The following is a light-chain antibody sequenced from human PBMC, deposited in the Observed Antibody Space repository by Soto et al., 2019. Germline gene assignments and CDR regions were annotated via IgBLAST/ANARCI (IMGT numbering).Light chain of an antibody. CDR2: EVT. J-gene: IGLJ3*02. CDR1: SSDVGDCNY. CDR3: LSHTGSRTL. V-gene: IGLV2-14*01. Sequence: QSVLTQPASVSGSPGQSITISCTGASSDVGDCNYVSWYQEHPGQVPKLIIFEVTTRPSGVSDRFSGSRSGNTASLTISGLQAEDEADYYCLSHTGSRTLFGGGTKLTGL.